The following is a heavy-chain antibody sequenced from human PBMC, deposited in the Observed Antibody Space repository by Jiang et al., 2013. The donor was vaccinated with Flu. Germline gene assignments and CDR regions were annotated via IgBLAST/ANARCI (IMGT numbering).Heavy chain of an antibody. Sequence: AEVKKPGASVKVSCKASGGTFSSNAISWVRQAPGQGLEWLGVIIPIIGSPNYAQKFQGRVTITADESTSTAYMELSSLRSEDTAVYYCARDPFNYDRRNGNWLDP. CDR2: IIPIIGSP. CDR1: GGTFSSNA. CDR3: ARDPFNYDRRNGNWLDP. J-gene: IGHJ5*02. V-gene: IGHV1-69*13. D-gene: IGHD3-22*01.